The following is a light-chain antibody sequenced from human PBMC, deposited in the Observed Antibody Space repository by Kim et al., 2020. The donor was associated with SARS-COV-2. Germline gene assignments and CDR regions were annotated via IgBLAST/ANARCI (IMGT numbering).Light chain of an antibody. CDR1: QSVSSN. V-gene: IGKV3-15*01. CDR2: GAS. J-gene: IGKJ5*01. CDR3: QEYNNWPPRVT. Sequence: EIVMTQSPATLSVSPGERATLSCRASQSVSSNLAWYQQKPGQAPRLLIYGASTSATGIPARFSGSGSGTVFTLTISSLQSEDFAVYYCQEYNNWPPRVTFGQGTRLEIK.